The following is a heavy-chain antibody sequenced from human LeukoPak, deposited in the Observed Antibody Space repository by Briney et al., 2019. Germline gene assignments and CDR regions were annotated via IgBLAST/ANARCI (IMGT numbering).Heavy chain of an antibody. D-gene: IGHD2-2*02. Sequence: GASVKVSCKASGGTFSSYAISWVRQAPGQGLEWMGGIIPIFGTANYAQKFQGRVTITADESTSTAYMELSSLRSEDTAVYYCARGGLVVPAAINQGYYYYYMDVWGKGTTVTVSS. CDR3: ARGGLVVPAAINQGYYYYYMDV. CDR1: GGTFSSYA. CDR2: IIPIFGTA. J-gene: IGHJ6*03. V-gene: IGHV1-69*13.